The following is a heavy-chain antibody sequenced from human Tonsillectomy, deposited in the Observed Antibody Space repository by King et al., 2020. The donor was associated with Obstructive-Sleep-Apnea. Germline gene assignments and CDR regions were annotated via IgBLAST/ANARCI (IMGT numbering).Heavy chain of an antibody. CDR1: GFTFSGYN. V-gene: IGHV3-48*04. J-gene: IGHJ3*02. Sequence: VQLVESGGGLVQPGGSLRLSGAASGFTFSGYNMNWVRQAPGKGLEWGSYIRRCIRTLYYADSVKGRFTISRDNAKNSLYLQMNSLRAEDTAVYYCARDLVPDAFDIWGQGTMVTVSS. CDR3: ARDLVPDAFDI. CDR2: IRRCIRTL. D-gene: IGHD6-13*01.